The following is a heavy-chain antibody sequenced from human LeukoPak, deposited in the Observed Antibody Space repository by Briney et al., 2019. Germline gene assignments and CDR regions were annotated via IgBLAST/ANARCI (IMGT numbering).Heavy chain of an antibody. CDR2: ISDDSSFT. Sequence: GGSLRLSCVASGLRFRSYAMNWVRQAPGKGLECLSTISDDSSFTYYADSVKGRSAISRDDSKNTLYLQMNNLKVEDTAVHYCAKGRCSGVGCDSFHSWGQGALVTVSS. CDR3: AKGRCSGVGCDSFHS. J-gene: IGHJ4*02. V-gene: IGHV3-23*01. CDR1: GLRFRSYA. D-gene: IGHD2-15*01.